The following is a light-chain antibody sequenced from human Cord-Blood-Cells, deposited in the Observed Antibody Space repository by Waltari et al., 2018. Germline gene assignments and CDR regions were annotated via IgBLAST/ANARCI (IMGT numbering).Light chain of an antibody. V-gene: IGKV3-15*01. CDR3: QQYNNWPRT. CDR1: QSVSSN. CDR2: GAS. J-gene: IGKJ1*01. Sequence: EIVMTQSPATLSVSPGEQPTLSCRASQSVSSNLAWYQQKPGQAPRLLIYGASTRATGIPARFSGSGSGTEFTLTISSLQSEDFAVYYCQQYNNWPRTFGQGTKVEIK.